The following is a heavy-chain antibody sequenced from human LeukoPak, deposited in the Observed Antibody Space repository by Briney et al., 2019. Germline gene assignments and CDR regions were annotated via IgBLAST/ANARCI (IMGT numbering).Heavy chain of an antibody. Sequence: ASVTVSCKASGYIFTSYGITWVRQAPGQGLEWMGWISGYNGNTNYAQKPQGRVTMTTDTSTSTTYMELRSLRSDDTAVYYCARWAATYGSGSPSGDYWGQGTLVTVSS. CDR2: ISGYNGNT. J-gene: IGHJ4*02. CDR3: ARWAATYGSGSPSGDY. D-gene: IGHD3-10*01. CDR1: GYIFTSYG. V-gene: IGHV1-18*01.